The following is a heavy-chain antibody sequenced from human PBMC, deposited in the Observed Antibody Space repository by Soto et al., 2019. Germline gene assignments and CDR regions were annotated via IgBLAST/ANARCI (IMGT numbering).Heavy chain of an antibody. Sequence: ESGGGVVQPGRSLRLSCAASGFTFSSYGMHWVRQAPGKGLEWVAVIWYDGSNKYYADSVKGRFTISRDNSKNTLYLQMNSLRAEDTAVYYCARDRRIVVVTYAFDIWGQGTMVTVSS. D-gene: IGHD3-22*01. CDR2: IWYDGSNK. V-gene: IGHV3-33*01. CDR1: GFTFSSYG. J-gene: IGHJ3*02. CDR3: ARDRRIVVVTYAFDI.